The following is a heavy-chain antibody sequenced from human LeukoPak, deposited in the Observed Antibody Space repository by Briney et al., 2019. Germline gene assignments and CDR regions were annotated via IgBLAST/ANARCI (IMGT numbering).Heavy chain of an antibody. CDR3: AITTGPQLYNWFDP. J-gene: IGHJ5*02. Sequence: PSETLSLTCAVSGGSISSSNWWSWVRQPPGKGLEWIGEIYHSGSTNYNPSLKSRVTISVDTSKNQFSLKLSSVTAADTAVYYCAITTGPQLYNWFDPWGQGTLVTVSS. D-gene: IGHD1-1*01. CDR1: GGSISSSNW. V-gene: IGHV4-4*02. CDR2: IYHSGST.